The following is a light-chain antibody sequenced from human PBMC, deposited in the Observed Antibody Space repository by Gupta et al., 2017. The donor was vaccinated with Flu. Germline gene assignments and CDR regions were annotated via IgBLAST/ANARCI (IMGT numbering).Light chain of an antibody. V-gene: IGKV1-27*01. CDR2: GAS. Sequence: DIQMTQSPSSLSASAGDRVTITCRPGQGIGDYMAWYQQKPGRAPKLLIHGASTLQSGVPSRFSGGASGADFTLTIASLQPEDVGTYYCPKYNNVPWTFGQGTKVEIK. CDR1: QGIGDY. J-gene: IGKJ1*01. CDR3: PKYNNVPWT.